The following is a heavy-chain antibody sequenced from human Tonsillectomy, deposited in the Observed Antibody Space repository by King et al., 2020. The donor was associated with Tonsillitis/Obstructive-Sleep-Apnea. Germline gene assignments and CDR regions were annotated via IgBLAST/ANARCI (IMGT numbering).Heavy chain of an antibody. J-gene: IGHJ3*02. CDR2: INHSGST. D-gene: IGHD4-17*01. CDR3: ARGDVTVTTGAFDI. CDR1: GGSFSGYY. V-gene: IGHV4-34*01. Sequence: VQLQQWGAGLLKPSEPLSLTCAVYGGSFSGYYWSWIRQPPGKGLEWIGEINHSGSTNYNPSLKSRVTISVDTSKNQFSLKLSSVTAADTAVYYCARGDVTVTTGAFDIWGQGPMVTVSS.